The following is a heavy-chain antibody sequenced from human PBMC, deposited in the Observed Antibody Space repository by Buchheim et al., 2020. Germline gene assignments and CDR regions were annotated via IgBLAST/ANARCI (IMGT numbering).Heavy chain of an antibody. CDR3: AAFTDGGRAVSGTIKAYVTDV. CDR1: GASVSSSNYF. V-gene: IGHV4-39*01. D-gene: IGHD6-13*01. CDR2: IDNSGNT. J-gene: IGHJ6*02. Sequence: QVHLQESGPGLVKPSETLSLTCSVSGASVSSSNYFWGWIRQSLGKGLEWIGTIDNSGNTYYNPSLNTGVTISVDSSRNQISLNVHSVTAAETAVYYWAAFTDGGRAVSGTIKAYVTDVWGQGT.